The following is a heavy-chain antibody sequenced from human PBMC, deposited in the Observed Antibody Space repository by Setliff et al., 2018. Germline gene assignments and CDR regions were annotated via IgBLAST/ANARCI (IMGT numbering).Heavy chain of an antibody. J-gene: IGHJ4*02. CDR2: ISSGSSTI. CDR3: ARDPHFDS. V-gene: IGHV3-48*04. CDR1: GFTFSSYN. Sequence: GSLRLSCVISGFTFSSYNMNWVRQAPGKGLEWVSYISSGSSTIYYVDSVKGRFSISRDNAKNSLYLQMNSLRAEDTAVYYCARDPHFDSWGQGTLVTVSS.